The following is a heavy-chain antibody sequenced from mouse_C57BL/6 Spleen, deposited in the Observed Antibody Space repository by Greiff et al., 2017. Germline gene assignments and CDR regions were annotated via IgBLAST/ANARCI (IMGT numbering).Heavy chain of an antibody. V-gene: IGHV5-17*01. Sequence: EVKVVESGGGLVKPGGSLKLSCAASGFTFSDYGMHWVRQAPEKGLAWVAYISSGSSTIYYADTVKGRFTISRDNAKNTLFLQMTSLRSEDTAMYYCARHEIGGYDKGYAMDYWGQGTSVTVSS. CDR3: ARHEIGGYDKGYAMDY. CDR1: GFTFSDYG. CDR2: ISSGSSTI. J-gene: IGHJ4*01. D-gene: IGHD2-2*01.